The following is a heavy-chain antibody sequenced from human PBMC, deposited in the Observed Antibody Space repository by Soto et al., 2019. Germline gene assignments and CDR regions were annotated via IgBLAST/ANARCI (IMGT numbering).Heavy chain of an antibody. CDR2: IYPGDSDT. D-gene: IGHD3-16*02. CDR1: GYNFTTYW. CDR3: ARLLLSRVDFDP. J-gene: IGHJ5*02. V-gene: IGHV5-51*01. Sequence: GESLKISCEASGYNFTTYWIGWVRQMPGKGLEWMGIIYPGDSDTRYSPSFQGQVTISADKSISTAYLQWSSLKASDTAMYYCARLLLSRVDFDPWGQGTLVTVSS.